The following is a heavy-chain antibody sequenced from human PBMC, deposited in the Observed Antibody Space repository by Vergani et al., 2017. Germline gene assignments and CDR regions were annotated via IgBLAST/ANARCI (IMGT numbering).Heavy chain of an antibody. D-gene: IGHD3-3*01. CDR2: ISGSGVSA. Sequence: EVQLVESGGGLVQPGGSLRLSCAASGFTFSNYAMNWVRQAPGKGLEWVSGISGSGVSAYYTDSVKGRFTISRDNSKNMLFLQMNNLRTEDTAIYYCAKSYDFWSGYYTDYWGQGTLVTVSS. J-gene: IGHJ4*02. V-gene: IGHV3-23*04. CDR3: AKSYDFWSGYYTDY. CDR1: GFTFSNYA.